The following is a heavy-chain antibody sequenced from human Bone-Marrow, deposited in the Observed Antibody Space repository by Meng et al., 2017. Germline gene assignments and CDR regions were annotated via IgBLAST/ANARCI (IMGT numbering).Heavy chain of an antibody. D-gene: IGHD6-13*01. CDR2: INPKSGDT. CDR3: ARDEDISAAGKLFGDY. J-gene: IGHJ4*02. V-gene: IGHV1-2*06. CDR1: GYTFPDYW. Sequence: VHLVQSGAEVKKPGAAVEVSGKASGYTFPDYWLHWVRRAPGQGLEWMGRINPKSGDTHYAQRFQGRVTMTGDTSISTAYMELSGLRSDDTAMYYCARDEDISAAGKLFGDYWGQGTLVTVFS.